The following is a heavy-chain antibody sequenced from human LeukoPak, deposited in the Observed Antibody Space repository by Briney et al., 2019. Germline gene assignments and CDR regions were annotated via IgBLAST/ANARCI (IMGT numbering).Heavy chain of an antibody. CDR3: ARVSRNTVTGEGRFDY. CDR2: ISAYNGNA. CDR1: GYTFTSYG. J-gene: IGHJ4*02. D-gene: IGHD4-17*01. Sequence: GASVKVSCKASGYTFTSYGISWVRQAPGQGLEWMGWISAYNGNANYAQKLQGRVTMTTDTSTSTAYMELRSLRSDDTAVYYCARVSRNTVTGEGRFDYWGQGTLVTVSS. V-gene: IGHV1-18*01.